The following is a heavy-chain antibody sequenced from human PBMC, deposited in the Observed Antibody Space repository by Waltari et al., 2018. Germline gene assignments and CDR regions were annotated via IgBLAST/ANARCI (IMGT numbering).Heavy chain of an antibody. D-gene: IGHD5-12*01. J-gene: IGHJ4*02. Sequence: QVQLVESGGGVVQPGGSRRLSCAAFGFTFRSFGMNWVRQGPGKGPEWVGYFSDDGNNEDDEEYVKGRFTRSRDNYKNTLYLKMNSLRTEDTAVYYCAGGGYSGNDFTQYWGQGTPVTVSS. V-gene: IGHV3-30*02. CDR3: AGGGYSGNDFTQY. CDR2: FSDDGNNE. CDR1: GFTFRSFG.